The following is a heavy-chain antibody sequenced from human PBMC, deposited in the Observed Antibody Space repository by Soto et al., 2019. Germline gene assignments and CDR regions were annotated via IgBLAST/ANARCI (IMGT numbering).Heavy chain of an antibody. J-gene: IGHJ6*02. CDR3: ARDGILTGESYYYYYRIDV. V-gene: IGHV4-4*07. Sequence: SETLSLTCTVSGGSISSYYWSWIRQPAGKGLEWIGRIYTSGSTNYNPSLKRRVTMSVDTSKNQFSLKLSSVTAADTAVYYCARDGILTGESYYYYYRIDVWGQGTTVTVSS. D-gene: IGHD3-9*01. CDR2: IYTSGST. CDR1: GGSISSYY.